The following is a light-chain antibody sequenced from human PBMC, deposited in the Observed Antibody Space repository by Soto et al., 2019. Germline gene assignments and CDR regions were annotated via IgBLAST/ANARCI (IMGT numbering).Light chain of an antibody. V-gene: IGKV3-11*01. CDR2: AAS. J-gene: IGKJ4*01. CDR1: QSVSRH. Sequence: PGERATLSCRASQSVSRHLAWYQQKPGQAPRLLIYAASNRATGIPARFSGSGSGTDFTLTISSLEPEDSAVYYCQQRSNWLTFGGGTKVEIK. CDR3: QQRSNWLT.